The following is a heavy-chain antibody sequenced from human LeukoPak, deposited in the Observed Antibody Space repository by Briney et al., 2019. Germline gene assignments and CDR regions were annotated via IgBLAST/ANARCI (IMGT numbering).Heavy chain of an antibody. CDR3: ARTPRPPWAPSDY. CDR1: GFTFSSYS. D-gene: IGHD3-16*01. Sequence: GGSLRLSCAASGFTFSSYSMNWVRQAPGKGLEWVSSISSSSSYIYYADSVKGRFTISRDNAKNSLYPQMNSLRAEDTAVYYCARTPRPPWAPSDYWGQGTLVTVSS. CDR2: ISSSSSYI. J-gene: IGHJ4*02. V-gene: IGHV3-21*01.